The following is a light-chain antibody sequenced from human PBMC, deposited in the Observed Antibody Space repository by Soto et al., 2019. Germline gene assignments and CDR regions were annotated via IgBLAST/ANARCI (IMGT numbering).Light chain of an antibody. J-gene: IGKJ3*01. CDR2: WAS. CDR3: RQYYSTPFT. CDR1: QSVLYSSNNQNY. Sequence: DIVMTQSPDSLAVSLGERATVNCKSSQSVLYSSNNQNYLAWYQQKPGQPPKLLLYWASTRESGVPDRFSGSGSGTDFTLTISSLQAEDVAVYYCRQYYSTPFTFGPGTKVDIK. V-gene: IGKV4-1*01.